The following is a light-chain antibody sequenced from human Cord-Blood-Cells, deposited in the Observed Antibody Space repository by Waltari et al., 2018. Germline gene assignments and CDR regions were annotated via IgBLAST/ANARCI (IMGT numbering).Light chain of an antibody. J-gene: IGLJ3*02. CDR2: RNN. CDR1: SYNVGSNY. CDR3: AAWDDSLSWV. Sequence: QAVLTQPPSASGTPGQSVTLSCSGSSYNVGSNYLYWYQQLPGTAPKLLIDRNNQRPSGVPDRFSGSKSGTSASLAISGLRSEDEADYYCAAWDDSLSWVFGGGTKLTGL. V-gene: IGLV1-47*01.